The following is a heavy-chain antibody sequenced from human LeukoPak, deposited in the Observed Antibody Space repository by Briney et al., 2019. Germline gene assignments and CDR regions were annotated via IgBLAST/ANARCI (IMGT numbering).Heavy chain of an antibody. J-gene: IGHJ4*02. Sequence: PGGSLRLSCAASGFTVSNNYMTWVRQAPGKGLEWVSVIYSGGSTCYADSVKGRFTISRDNSKNTLYLQIDSLRAEDTAVYYCARGTVYCSSTSCLSPFDCWGQGTLVTVSS. CDR1: GFTVSNNY. CDR2: IYSGGST. D-gene: IGHD2-2*01. V-gene: IGHV3-53*01. CDR3: ARGTVYCSSTSCLSPFDC.